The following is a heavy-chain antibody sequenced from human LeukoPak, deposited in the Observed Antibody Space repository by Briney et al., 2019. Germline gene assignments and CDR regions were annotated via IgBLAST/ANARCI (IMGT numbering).Heavy chain of an antibody. CDR1: GYTXTSYY. V-gene: IGHV1-46*01. Sequence: GASVKVSCKASGYTXTSYYMHWVRQAPGQGLEWMGIINPSGGSTSYAQKFQGRVTMTRDTSTSTVYMELSSLRSEDTAVYYCARGPDYYDSRGLGGDWFDPWGQGTLVTVSS. CDR2: INPSGGST. CDR3: ARGPDYYDSRGLGGDWFDP. J-gene: IGHJ5*02. D-gene: IGHD3-22*01.